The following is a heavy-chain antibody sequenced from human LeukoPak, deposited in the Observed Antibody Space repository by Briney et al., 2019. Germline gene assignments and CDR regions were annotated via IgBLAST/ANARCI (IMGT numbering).Heavy chain of an antibody. CDR2: IIPIFGIA. CDR1: GGTFSSYA. D-gene: IGHD1-26*01. V-gene: IGHV1-69*04. CDR3: ARDPLDTGEGSLPRAYYYYGMDV. Sequence: GASVKVSCKASGGTFSSYAISWVRQAPGQGLEWMGRIIPIFGIANYAQKFQGRATITADKSTSTAYMELSSLRSEDTAVYYCARDPLDTGEGSLPRAYYYYGMDVWGQGTTVTVSS. J-gene: IGHJ6*02.